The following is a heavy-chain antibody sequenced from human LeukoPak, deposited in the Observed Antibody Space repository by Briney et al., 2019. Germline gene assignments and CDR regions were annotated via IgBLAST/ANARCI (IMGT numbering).Heavy chain of an antibody. CDR1: GFTFDDYT. CDR3: AKDIGVGYCNGCLFDY. D-gene: IGHD2-15*01. CDR2: ISWDGGST. J-gene: IGHJ4*02. Sequence: GGSLRLSCAASGFTFDDYTMHWVRQAPGKGLEWVSLISWDGGSTYCADSVKGRFTISRDNSKNSLYLQMNSLRTEDTALYYCAKDIGVGYCNGCLFDYWGQGTLVTVSS. V-gene: IGHV3-43*01.